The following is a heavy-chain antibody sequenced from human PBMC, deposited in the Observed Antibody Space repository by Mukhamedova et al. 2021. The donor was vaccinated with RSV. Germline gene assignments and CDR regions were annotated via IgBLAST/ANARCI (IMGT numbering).Heavy chain of an antibody. Sequence: GKGLEWIGSIRYGRGTYYNPSLKSRLTVSVDTSQNQFSLELNSVTAADTAIYYCARYADDGGPATAFGGWGQGTMVCVSS. J-gene: IGHJ3*01. D-gene: IGHD4/OR15-4a*01. CDR2: IRYGRGT. V-gene: IGHV4-39*01. CDR3: ARYADDGGPATAFGG.